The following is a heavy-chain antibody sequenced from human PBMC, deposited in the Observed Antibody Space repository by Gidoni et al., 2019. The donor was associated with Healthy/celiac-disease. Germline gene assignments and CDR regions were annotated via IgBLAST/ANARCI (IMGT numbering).Heavy chain of an antibody. J-gene: IGHJ4*02. CDR2: INPNSGCT. D-gene: IGHD1-7*01. Sequence: QVQPVQSGAEVKKPGPSVKVSCKSSGYTLTGYYMHWVRQAPGQGLEWMGWINPNSGCTNYAQKFQGWVTMTSETSISTAYMELSRLRSDDTAVYYCARGGAGTISLDYWGQGTLVTVSS. V-gene: IGHV1-2*04. CDR3: ARGGAGTISLDY. CDR1: GYTLTGYY.